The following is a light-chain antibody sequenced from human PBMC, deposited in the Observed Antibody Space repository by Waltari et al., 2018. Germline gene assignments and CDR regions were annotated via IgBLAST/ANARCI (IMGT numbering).Light chain of an antibody. J-gene: IGLJ1*01. Sequence: QSALTQAASVSGSPGQSITIPCTGTSSDIGSYHLVSWYQQCPGEAPRLIIYEDSKRPSGLSNRFSGSRSGNTASLTISGLQAEDEAHYYCCSYAAPMTYVFGTGTKVTVL. CDR1: SSDIGSYHL. CDR2: EDS. V-gene: IGLV2-23*01. CDR3: CSYAAPMTYV.